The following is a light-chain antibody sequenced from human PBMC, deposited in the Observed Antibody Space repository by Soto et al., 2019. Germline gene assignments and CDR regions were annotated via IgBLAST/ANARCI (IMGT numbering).Light chain of an antibody. V-gene: IGKV1-9*01. CDR3: QQLNSYPFT. CDR1: QGISSY. Sequence: DIQLTQSPSFLSASVGDRVTITCRASQGISSYLAWYQQKPGKAPKLLIYAASTLHSGVPSRFSGSGSGTEFTLTISSLQPEDFATYYCQQLNSYPFTFGGGTKVEIK. CDR2: AAS. J-gene: IGKJ4*01.